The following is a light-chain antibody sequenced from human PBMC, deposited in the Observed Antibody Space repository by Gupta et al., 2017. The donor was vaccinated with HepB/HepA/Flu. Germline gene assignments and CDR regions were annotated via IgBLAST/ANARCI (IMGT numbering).Light chain of an antibody. CDR3: QQEGCAPRT. J-gene: IGKJ1*01. CDR2: GAS. CDR1: QSVTTN. V-gene: IGKV3-20*01. Sequence: EIVLMQSPGTLSLSPGERATLSCRATQSVTTNLAWYQQKPGQAPRLLIYGASNRAAGVPDRFSGSGSGTDFILTISRLEPEDFAVYYCQQEGCAPRTFGQGTKVENK.